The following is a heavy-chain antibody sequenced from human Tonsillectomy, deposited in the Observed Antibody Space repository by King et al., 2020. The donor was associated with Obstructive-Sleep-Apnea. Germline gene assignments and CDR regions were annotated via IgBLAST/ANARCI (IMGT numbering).Heavy chain of an antibody. CDR1: GFSLSTSGMC. V-gene: IGHV2-70*11. D-gene: IGHD3-10*01. CDR2: IDWDDDK. J-gene: IGHJ6*02. CDR3: ARMRRFGLDLKYYYYGMDV. Sequence: VTLKESGPALVKPTQTLTLTCTFSGFSLSTSGMCVSWIRQPPGKALEWLARIDWDDDKYYSTSLKTRLTISKDTSKNQVVLTMTNMDPVDTATYYCARMRRFGLDLKYYYYGMDVWGQGTTVTVSS.